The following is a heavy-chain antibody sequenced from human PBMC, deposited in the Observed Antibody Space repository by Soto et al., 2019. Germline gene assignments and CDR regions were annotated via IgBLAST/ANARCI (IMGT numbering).Heavy chain of an antibody. CDR1: GFTFSGYT. Sequence: QVQLVQSGAEEKKPGASVKVSCKSSGFTFSGYTIHWVRQAAGQRLEWMGWIKADNTNTKYSQKFQGRVTITRDTSASTVYMELSSLRSEDTAVYYCAREGGWYVDYWGQGTLVTVSS. J-gene: IGHJ4*02. CDR3: AREGGWYVDY. CDR2: IKADNTNT. D-gene: IGHD6-19*01. V-gene: IGHV1-3*05.